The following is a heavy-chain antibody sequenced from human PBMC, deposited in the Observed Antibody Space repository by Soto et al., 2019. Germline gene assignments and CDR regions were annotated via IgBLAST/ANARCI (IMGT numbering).Heavy chain of an antibody. V-gene: IGHV5-51*01. CDR1: GYRFTPYW. D-gene: IGHD3-22*01. CDR2: IFPSDSDT. Sequence: GESLKISCRTSGYRFTPYWIAWVRQMPGKGLEWMGIIFPSDSDTRYSPSFQGRVTISADRSTSTVFLQWASLKASDTAVYFCARKDKSGYFNWFDPWGQGTLVTVSS. J-gene: IGHJ5*02. CDR3: ARKDKSGYFNWFDP.